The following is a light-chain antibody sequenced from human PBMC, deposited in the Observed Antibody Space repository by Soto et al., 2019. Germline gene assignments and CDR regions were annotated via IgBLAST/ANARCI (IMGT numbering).Light chain of an antibody. J-gene: IGKJ1*01. CDR3: QQYDILSWT. CDR2: GAS. CDR1: QNINNSY. V-gene: IGKV3-20*01. Sequence: LTQSPGTLSLSPGGRATLSCRASQNINNSYLAWYQHKPGQAPRLLMYGASLRATGIPDRFSGSGSGTDFTLTISRLEPEDFAVYFCQQYDILSWTFGQGSKVDNK.